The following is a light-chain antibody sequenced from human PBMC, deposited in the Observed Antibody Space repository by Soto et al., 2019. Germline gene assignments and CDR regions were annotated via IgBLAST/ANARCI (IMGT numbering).Light chain of an antibody. CDR2: GAS. CDR3: QQYGSSPWT. Sequence: EIVLTQSPGTLSLSPGESATLSCRASQSVTSNYLVWYQQKPGQAPRLLIYGASSRATGIPDRFSGSGSGTDFTLTISRLEPEDFAVYYCQQYGSSPWTFGQGTKVEIK. CDR1: QSVTSNY. J-gene: IGKJ1*01. V-gene: IGKV3-20*01.